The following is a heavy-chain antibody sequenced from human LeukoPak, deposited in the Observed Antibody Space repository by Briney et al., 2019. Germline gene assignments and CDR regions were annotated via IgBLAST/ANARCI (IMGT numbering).Heavy chain of an antibody. CDR2: ISAYNGNT. CDR3: ATRAEYYYGSGSDPVPVFDY. V-gene: IGHV1-18*01. Sequence: ASVKVSCKASGYTFTSYGISWVRQAPGQGLEWMGWISAYNGNTNYAQKLQGRVTMTTDTSASTAYMELRSLRSDDTAVYYCATRAEYYYGSGSDPVPVFDYWGQGTLVTVSS. CDR1: GYTFTSYG. D-gene: IGHD3-10*01. J-gene: IGHJ4*02.